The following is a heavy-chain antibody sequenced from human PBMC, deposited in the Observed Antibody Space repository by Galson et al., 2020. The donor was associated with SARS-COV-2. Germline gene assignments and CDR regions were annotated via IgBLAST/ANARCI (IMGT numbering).Heavy chain of an antibody. V-gene: IGHV1-8*01. CDR1: GYTFTSYD. J-gene: IGHJ6*03. Sequence: ASVKVSCKASGYTFTSYDISWVRQATGQGLEWMAWMNPNSGNSGSAQKFQGRVTMTRDTSISTAYMELSSLTSEDTAVYYCARGVSSSYFLYYYYMDVWGKGTTVTVSS. CDR2: MNPNSGNS. D-gene: IGHD6-13*01. CDR3: ARGVSSSYFLYYYYMDV.